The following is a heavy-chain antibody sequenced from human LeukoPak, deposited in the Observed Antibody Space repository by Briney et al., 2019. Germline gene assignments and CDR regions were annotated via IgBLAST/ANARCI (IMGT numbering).Heavy chain of an antibody. V-gene: IGHV3-48*04. J-gene: IGHJ4*02. CDR1: GFTFSSYS. CDR3: ARDHPRAPLANGFDY. CDR2: ISSSSSTI. Sequence: GGSLRLSCAASGFTFSSYSMNWVRQAPGKGLEWVSYISSSSSTIYYADSVKGRFTISRDNAKNSLYLQMNSLRAEDTAVYYCARDHPRAPLANGFDYWGQGTLVTVSS.